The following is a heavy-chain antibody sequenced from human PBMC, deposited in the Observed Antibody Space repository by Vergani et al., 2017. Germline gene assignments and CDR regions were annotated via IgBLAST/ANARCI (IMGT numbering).Heavy chain of an antibody. CDR3: ARANEGRGDYDDSSGYYLGWDD. D-gene: IGHD3-22*01. Sequence: QVQLQESGPGLVKPSGTLSLTCAVSGGSISSSNWWSWVRQPPGKGLEWIGEIYHSGSTNYNPSLKSRVTISVDKSKNQFSLKLSSVTAADTAVYYCARANEGRGDYDDSSGYYLGWDDWGQGTLVTVSS. CDR1: GGSISSSNW. J-gene: IGHJ4*02. V-gene: IGHV4-4*02. CDR2: IYHSGST.